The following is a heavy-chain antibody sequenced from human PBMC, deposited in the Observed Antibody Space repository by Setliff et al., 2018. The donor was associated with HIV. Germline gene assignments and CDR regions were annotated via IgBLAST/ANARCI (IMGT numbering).Heavy chain of an antibody. CDR2: VYHTGST. V-gene: IGHV4-39*02. Sequence: SETLSLTCAVSGGSISSNTYYWGWIRQPPGKGLEWIGSVYHTGSTHHNPSLQSRVTISADTSRNQFSLKLTSVTAADTAVYYCARDRDESSGYSESWGQGTLVTVSS. CDR3: ARDRDESSGYSES. D-gene: IGHD3-22*01. CDR1: GGSISSNTYY. J-gene: IGHJ4*02.